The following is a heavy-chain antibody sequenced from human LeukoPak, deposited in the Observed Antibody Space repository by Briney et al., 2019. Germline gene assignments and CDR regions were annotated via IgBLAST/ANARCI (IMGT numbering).Heavy chain of an antibody. Sequence: SEILSLTCAVSGGSISSGGYSWSWIRQPPGKGLEWIGYIYHSGSTYYNPSLKSRVTISVDRSKYQFSLKLSSVTAADTGVYYCARGLIAAREYYLDSWGPGTLVTVSS. J-gene: IGHJ4*02. D-gene: IGHD6-6*01. CDR2: IYHSGST. V-gene: IGHV4-30-2*01. CDR1: GGSISSGGYS. CDR3: ARGLIAAREYYLDS.